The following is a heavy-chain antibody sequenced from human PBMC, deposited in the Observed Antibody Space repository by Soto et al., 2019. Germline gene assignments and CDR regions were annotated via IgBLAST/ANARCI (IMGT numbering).Heavy chain of an antibody. D-gene: IGHD3-10*02. CDR2: INAGGSA. J-gene: IGHJ5*02. V-gene: IGHV4-34*02. Sequence: QVQLQQWGAGLLKPSETLSLTCAVHGGSFSGYTWTWIRQSPGKGLEWIGQINAGGSANYNPSLKCRATRSSSEPTSNTCRSLTSVTAPPAAFYSCARGLCGGPSCSSGRYP. CDR3: ARGLCGGPSCSSGRYP. CDR1: GGSFSGYT.